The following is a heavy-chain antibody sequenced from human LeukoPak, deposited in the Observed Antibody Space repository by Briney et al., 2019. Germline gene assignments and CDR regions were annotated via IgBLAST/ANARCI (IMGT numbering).Heavy chain of an antibody. Sequence: ASVTVSCKASGYTFSNYGISWVRLAPGLGIEWMGWTSYNRNTSDEQKLQDRVTMTTNTTTTSAYMELRSMESDDTAVYYCARYSGRGWQALGYWGQGTLVTVSS. CDR1: GYTFSNYG. J-gene: IGHJ4*02. CDR2: TSYNRNT. CDR3: ARYSGRGWQALGY. D-gene: IGHD5-12*01. V-gene: IGHV1-18*04.